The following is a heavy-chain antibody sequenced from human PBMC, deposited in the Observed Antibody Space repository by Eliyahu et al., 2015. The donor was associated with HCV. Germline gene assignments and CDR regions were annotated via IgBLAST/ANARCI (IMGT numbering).Heavy chain of an antibody. V-gene: IGHV1-18*04. J-gene: IGHJ6*02. Sequence: QVQLLQSGGEVKKPGASVMLSCKASGYTFTSYGITWGRQAPGQGLEWVGWISCYNGKTNYARKLQGRVTMTTDTSTTTAYMELRGLKSDDTAVYYCARDYDVWSAINPFQYYHGMDVWGQGTAVTVSS. CDR3: ARDYDVWSAINPFQYYHGMDV. CDR1: GYTFTSYG. D-gene: IGHD3-3*01. CDR2: ISCYNGKT.